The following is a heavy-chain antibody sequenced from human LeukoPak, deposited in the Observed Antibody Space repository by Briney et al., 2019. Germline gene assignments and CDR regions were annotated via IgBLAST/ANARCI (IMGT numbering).Heavy chain of an antibody. CDR3: VTGPFDY. J-gene: IGHJ4*02. CDR2: IRQEGSEK. CDR1: GFNFTAYW. V-gene: IGHV3-7*01. Sequence: GGSLRLSCAASGFNFTAYWMSWVRQAPGKGLEWVANIRQEGSEKYYLDSVKGRFTISRDNAKNSLYLQMNSLRAEDTAVYYCVTGPFDYWGQGTLVTVSS. D-gene: IGHD4-11*01.